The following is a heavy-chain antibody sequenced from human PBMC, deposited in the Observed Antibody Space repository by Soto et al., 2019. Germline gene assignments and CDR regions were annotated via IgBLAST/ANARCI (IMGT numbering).Heavy chain of an antibody. J-gene: IGHJ4*02. D-gene: IGHD3-16*01. CDR1: GGLFSSFA. CDR3: ARGGSPYVWFNEF. CDR2: IIPVFGTT. Sequence: QGQLVQSGPEVKKVGSSVKLSCKDSGGLFSSFAISWVRQSPGQGLEWPGGIIPVFGTTNYAENFQDRVTITADESTNTAYMELSSLTSGDTAIYYCARGGSPYVWFNEFWGQGTLVTVSS. V-gene: IGHV1-69*01.